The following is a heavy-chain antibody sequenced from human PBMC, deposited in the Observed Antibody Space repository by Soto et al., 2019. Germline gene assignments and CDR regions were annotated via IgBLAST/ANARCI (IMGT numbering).Heavy chain of an antibody. J-gene: IGHJ3*02. CDR2: IIPIFGTA. CDR3: ARGYHGGDVYDDAFDI. Sequence: SVKVSCKASGGTFSSYAISWVRQAPGQGLDWMGGIIPIFGTANYAQKFQGRVTITADESTSTAYMELSSLRSEDTAVYYCARGYHGGDVYDDAFDIWAQGTMVTVSS. D-gene: IGHD2-21*02. V-gene: IGHV1-69*13. CDR1: GGTFSSYA.